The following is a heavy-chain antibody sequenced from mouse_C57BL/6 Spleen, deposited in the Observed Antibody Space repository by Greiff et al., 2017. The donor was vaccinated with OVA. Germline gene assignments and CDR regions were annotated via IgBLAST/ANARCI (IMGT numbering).Heavy chain of an antibody. Sequence: EVQLQQSGPELVKPGASVKISCKASGYTFTDYYMNWVKQSHGKSLEWIGDINPNNGGTSYNQKFKGKATLTVDKSSSTAYMELRSLTAEDSAVYYCASGTRFAYWGQGTLVTVSA. CDR2: INPNNGGT. V-gene: IGHV1-26*01. D-gene: IGHD4-1*01. CDR3: ASGTRFAY. CDR1: GYTFTDYY. J-gene: IGHJ3*01.